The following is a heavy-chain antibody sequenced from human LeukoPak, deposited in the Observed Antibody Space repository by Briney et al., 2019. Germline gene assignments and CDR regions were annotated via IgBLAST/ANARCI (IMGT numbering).Heavy chain of an antibody. CDR1: GFTFSSYG. CDR3: AKDRGGA. CDR2: ISYDGSNK. Sequence: GGSLRLTCAASGFTFSSYGMHWVRQAPGKGLEWVAVISYDGSNKYYADSVKGRFTISRDNSKNTLYLQMNSLRAEDTAVYYCAKDRGGAWGQGTLVTVSS. J-gene: IGHJ5*02. V-gene: IGHV3-30*18.